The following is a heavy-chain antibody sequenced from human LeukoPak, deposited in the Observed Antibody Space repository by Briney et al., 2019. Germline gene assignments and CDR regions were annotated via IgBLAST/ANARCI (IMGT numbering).Heavy chain of an antibody. J-gene: IGHJ6*03. Sequence: GGSLRLSCAASGFTFDDYGMSWVRQAPGKGLEWVSGINWNGGSTGYADSVKGRFTISRDNAKNSLYLQMNSLRAEDTALYYCARVFCGPGTFGVFITRHYMDVWGKGTTVTVSS. CDR2: INWNGGST. V-gene: IGHV3-20*04. CDR3: ARVFCGPGTFGVFITRHYMDV. CDR1: GFTFDDYG. D-gene: IGHD3-3*01.